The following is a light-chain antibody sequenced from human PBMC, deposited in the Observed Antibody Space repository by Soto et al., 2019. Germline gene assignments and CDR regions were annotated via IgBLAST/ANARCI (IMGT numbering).Light chain of an antibody. CDR3: TSYSGSSNNLG. V-gene: IGLV2-8*01. Sequence: QSALTQPPSASGSPGQSVTISCTGTSSDVGGYNYVSWYQQHPGKVPKLLIYEVSKRPSGVPDRFSGSKSGNTASLTVSGLQAEDEADFYCTSYSGSSNNLGFGGGTKLTVL. CDR2: EVS. J-gene: IGLJ2*01. CDR1: SSDVGGYNY.